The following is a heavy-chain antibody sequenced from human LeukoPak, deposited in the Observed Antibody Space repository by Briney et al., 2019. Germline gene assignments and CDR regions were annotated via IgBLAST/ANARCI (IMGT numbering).Heavy chain of an antibody. CDR1: GFTFSDYY. CDR2: IESSGSTI. Sequence: GGSLRLSCAASGFTFSDYYMNWIRQTPGKGLEWISYIESSGSTIYYADSVKGRFTISRDNAKYSLYLQMNSLRAEDTAVYYCARGSVTMVRGARQTGGYYMDVWGKGTTVTVSS. CDR3: ARGSVTMVRGARQTGGYYMDV. J-gene: IGHJ6*03. D-gene: IGHD3-10*01. V-gene: IGHV3-11*04.